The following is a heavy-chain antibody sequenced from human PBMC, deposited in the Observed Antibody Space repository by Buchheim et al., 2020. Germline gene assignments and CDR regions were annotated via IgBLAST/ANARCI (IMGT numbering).Heavy chain of an antibody. Sequence: QVQLVQSGAEVKKPGASVKVSCKASGYTFTGYYMHWVRQAPGQGLEWMGWINPNSGGTNYAQKFQGWVTMTRDTSISTAYMELSRLRSDDTAVYYCARAVGFQGDSIIELAPNWFDPWGQGTL. CDR3: ARAVGFQGDSIIELAPNWFDP. CDR1: GYTFTGYY. D-gene: IGHD2-8*01. J-gene: IGHJ5*02. CDR2: INPNSGGT. V-gene: IGHV1-2*04.